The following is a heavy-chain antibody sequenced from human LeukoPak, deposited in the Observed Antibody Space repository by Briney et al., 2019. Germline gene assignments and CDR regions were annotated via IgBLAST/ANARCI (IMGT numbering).Heavy chain of an antibody. CDR3: ARKEIVGAPYY. CDR1: GYTFTSYN. J-gene: IGHJ4*02. D-gene: IGHD1-26*01. V-gene: IGHV1-46*01. CDR2: INPSGGGT. Sequence: GASVKVSCKASGYTFTSYNMHWVRQAPGQGLEWMGIINPSGGGTSYAQKFQGRVTMTRDTSTSTVYMELSSLRSEDTAVYYCARKEIVGAPYYWARGPLVTVP.